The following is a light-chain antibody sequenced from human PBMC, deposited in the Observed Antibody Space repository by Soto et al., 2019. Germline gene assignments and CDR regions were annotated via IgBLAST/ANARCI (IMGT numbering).Light chain of an antibody. J-gene: IGKJ1*01. V-gene: IGKV3-20*01. CDR2: GAS. CDR1: QSVASGY. Sequence: ETVLTQSPGTLSLSAGERATLSCRASQSVASGYLVWYQQKPGQTPTVLIYGASTRAAGIPDRFSGSGSGTDFTLTISRLEPEDFAVYYCQLCESSPTFGQGTRVDIK. CDR3: QLCESSPT.